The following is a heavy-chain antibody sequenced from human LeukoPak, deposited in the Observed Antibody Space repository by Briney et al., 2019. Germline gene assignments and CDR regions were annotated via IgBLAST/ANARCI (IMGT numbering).Heavy chain of an antibody. CDR2: INHSGST. D-gene: IGHD2-2*01. V-gene: IGHV4-34*01. J-gene: IGHJ4*02. CDR3: AGAGNIVVVPAADFDY. Sequence: SETLSLTCAVYGGSFSGYYWSWIRQPPGKGLEWIGEINHSGSTNYNPSLKSRVTISVDTSKNQFSLKLSSVTAADTAVYYCAGAGNIVVVPAADFDYWGQGTLVTVSS. CDR1: GGSFSGYY.